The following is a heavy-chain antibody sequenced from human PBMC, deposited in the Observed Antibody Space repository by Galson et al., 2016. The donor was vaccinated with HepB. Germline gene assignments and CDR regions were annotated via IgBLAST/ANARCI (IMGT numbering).Heavy chain of an antibody. CDR1: GYTFNNFY. Sequence: SVKVSCKASGYTFNNFYMHWVRQAPGQGLEWVGVINPSGGSTRYAQKFQGSVTMTRDTSTSTVYMELSSLRSEDTAVYYCAISFPGIAAAGTFDYWGQGALVTVSS. J-gene: IGHJ4*02. V-gene: IGHV1-46*02. CDR3: AISFPGIAAAGTFDY. CDR2: INPSGGST. D-gene: IGHD6-13*01.